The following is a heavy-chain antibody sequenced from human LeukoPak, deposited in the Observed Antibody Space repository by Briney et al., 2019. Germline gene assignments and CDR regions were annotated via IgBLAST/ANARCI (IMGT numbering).Heavy chain of an antibody. V-gene: IGHV1-18*04. D-gene: IGHD6-19*01. CDR2: ISAYNGKT. CDR3: ARGAASSAWFSLY. Sequence: GASVKVSCKASGYTFTNYPKHWVRQAPGQGLEWMGWISAYNGKTNYAQKLQGRVTMTTDTSTNTAYMELRSLTSDDTAVYYCARGAASSAWFSLYWGQGTLVTVSS. J-gene: IGHJ4*02. CDR1: GYTFTNYP.